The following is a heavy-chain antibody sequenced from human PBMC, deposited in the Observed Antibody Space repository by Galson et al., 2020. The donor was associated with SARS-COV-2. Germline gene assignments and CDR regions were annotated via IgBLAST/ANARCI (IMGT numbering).Heavy chain of an antibody. D-gene: IGHD5-12*01. Sequence: GGSLRLSCAASGFTFSSYEMNWVRQAPGKGLEWVSYISSSGSTIYYADSVKGRFTISRDNAKNSLYLQMNSLRAEDTAVYYCARDPELGVDGYNWGHYYYMDVWGKGTTVTVSS. CDR3: ARDPELGVDGYNWGHYYYMDV. J-gene: IGHJ6*03. V-gene: IGHV3-48*03. CDR2: ISSSGSTI. CDR1: GFTFSSYE.